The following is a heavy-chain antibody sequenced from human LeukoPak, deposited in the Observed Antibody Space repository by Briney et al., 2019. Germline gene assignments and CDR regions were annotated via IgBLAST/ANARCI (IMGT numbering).Heavy chain of an antibody. CDR2: IYYSGST. Sequence: SETLSLTCTVSGGSISSSSYCWGWIRQPPGRGLEWIGSIYYSGSTYYNPSLKRRVTISVETSKNQCSLKLNTVTAADTAVYYCARLPWRYCSGGSCYSRTDYWGQGTLVTVSS. CDR1: GGSISSSSYC. CDR3: ARLPWRYCSGGSCYSRTDY. V-gene: IGHV4-39*01. J-gene: IGHJ4*02. D-gene: IGHD2-15*01.